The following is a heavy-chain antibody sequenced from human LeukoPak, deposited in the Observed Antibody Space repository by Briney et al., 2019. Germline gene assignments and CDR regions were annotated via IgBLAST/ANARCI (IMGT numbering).Heavy chain of an antibody. CDR2: FYSSGSY. CDR3: ARLGRKTSMVPPDFDC. CDR1: GGSMSNYY. J-gene: IGHJ4*02. V-gene: IGHV4-4*07. Sequence: PSETLSLTCTVSGGSMSNYYWSWIRQPAGKGLEWIGRFYSSGSYNYNPSLKSRVTMSVDMSKNQFSLKLTSVTAADTAVYYCARLGRKTSMVPPDFDCWGQGRLVTVSS. D-gene: IGHD3-10*01.